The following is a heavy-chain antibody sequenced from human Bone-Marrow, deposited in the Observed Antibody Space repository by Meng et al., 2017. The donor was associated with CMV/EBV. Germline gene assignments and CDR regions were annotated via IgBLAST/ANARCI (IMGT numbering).Heavy chain of an antibody. CDR2: INWNGGST. D-gene: IGHD2-2*01. V-gene: IGHV3-20*04. J-gene: IGHJ6*02. CDR1: GFTFDDYG. Sequence: GGSLRLSCAASGFTFDDYGMSWVRQAPGKGLEWVSGINWNGGSTGYADSVKGRFTISRDNAKNSLYLQMNSLRAEDTAVYYCAREAVYCSSTSCYQDGMDVWGQGTTVTVSS. CDR3: AREAVYCSSTSCYQDGMDV.